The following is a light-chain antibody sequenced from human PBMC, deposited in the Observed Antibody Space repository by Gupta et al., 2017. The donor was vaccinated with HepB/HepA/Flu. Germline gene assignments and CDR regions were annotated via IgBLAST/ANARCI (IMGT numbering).Light chain of an antibody. CDR1: WSNIGANT. CDR2: YDD. V-gene: IGLV1-36*01. J-gene: IGLJ3*02. Sequence: QSVVTQPPSVSEAPRQRVTISCSGSWSNIGANTVNWYQQLPGKAPKRLSYYDDLRPSGVSDRFSGSKAGTSASLTISGLQSEDEADDYCAAWDDSLNGLVFGGGTKLTVL. CDR3: AAWDDSLNGLV.